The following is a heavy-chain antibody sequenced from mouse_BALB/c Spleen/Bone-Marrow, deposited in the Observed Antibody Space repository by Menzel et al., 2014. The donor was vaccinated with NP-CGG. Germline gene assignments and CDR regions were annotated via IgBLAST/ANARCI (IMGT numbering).Heavy chain of an antibody. Sequence: QVQLKESGAELVKPGASVKLSCKASGYTFTSYWMHWVKQRPGQGLEWIGEIDPSDSYTNYNQKFKGKATLTVDKSSSTAYMQLSSLTSEDSAAYYCARGLYGNSGYWGQGTTLTVSS. D-gene: IGHD2-1*01. CDR1: GYTFTSYW. V-gene: IGHV1-69*02. J-gene: IGHJ2*01. CDR2: IDPSDSYT. CDR3: ARGLYGNSGY.